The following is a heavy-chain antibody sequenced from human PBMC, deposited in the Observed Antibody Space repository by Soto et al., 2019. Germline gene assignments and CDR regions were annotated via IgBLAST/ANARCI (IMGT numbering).Heavy chain of an antibody. D-gene: IGHD1-26*01. CDR3: ARASGSSYWFAP. J-gene: IGHJ5*02. CDR1: GYTFTSYC. V-gene: IGHV1-18*01. CDR2: ISAYNGNT. Sequence: ASVKVYCRASGYTFTSYCITWVRQAPGQGLEWMGWISAYNGNTNYAQKPQGRVTMTTDTSTSTAYMELRSLRSDDTAVYYCARASGSSYWFAPWGQGTLVTVSS.